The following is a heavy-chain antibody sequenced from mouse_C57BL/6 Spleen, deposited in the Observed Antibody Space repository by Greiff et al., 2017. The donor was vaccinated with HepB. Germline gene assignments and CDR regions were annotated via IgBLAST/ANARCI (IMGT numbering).Heavy chain of an antibody. J-gene: IGHJ1*03. CDR3: AREKREPSRYFDV. V-gene: IGHV1-82*01. D-gene: IGHD6-1*01. CDR2: IYPGDGDT. Sequence: VQGVESGPELVKPGASVKISCKASGYAFSSSWMNWVKQRPGKGLEWIGRIYPGDGDTNYNGKFKGKATLTADKSSSTAYMQLSSLTSEDSAVYFCAREKREPSRYFDVWGTGTTVTVSS. CDR1: GYAFSSSW.